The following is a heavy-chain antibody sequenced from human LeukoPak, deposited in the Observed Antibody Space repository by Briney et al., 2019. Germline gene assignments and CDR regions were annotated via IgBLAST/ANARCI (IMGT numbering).Heavy chain of an antibody. CDR1: GYTFTSYA. J-gene: IGHJ4*02. Sequence: ASVKVSCKASGYTFTSYAMNWVRQAPGQGLEWMGWINTNTGNPTYAQGFTGRFVFSLDTSVSTAYLKISSLKAEETAVYYCARAYTGLLGSSYGPTDYWGQGTPVTVSS. CDR3: ARAYTGLLGSSYGPTDY. CDR2: INTNTGNP. V-gene: IGHV7-4-1*02. D-gene: IGHD5-18*01.